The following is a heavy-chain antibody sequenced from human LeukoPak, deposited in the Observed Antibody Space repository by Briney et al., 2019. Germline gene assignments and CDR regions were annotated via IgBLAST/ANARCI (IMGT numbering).Heavy chain of an antibody. CDR3: ATDLFYCSGGSCYGGYYYYGMDV. D-gene: IGHD2-15*01. J-gene: IGHJ6*04. V-gene: IGHV1-24*01. CDR1: GYTLTELS. CDR2: FDPEDGET. Sequence: VKVSCKVSGYTLTELSMHWVRQAPGNGLEWMGGFDPEDGETIYAQNFQGRVTMTEDTSTDTAYMELSSLRSEDTAVYYCATDLFYCSGGSCYGGYYYYGMDVWGKGTTVTVSS.